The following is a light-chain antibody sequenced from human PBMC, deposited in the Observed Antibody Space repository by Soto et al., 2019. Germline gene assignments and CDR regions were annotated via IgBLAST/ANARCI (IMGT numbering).Light chain of an antibody. CDR3: QQYHTDWT. CDR1: ESIDNW. V-gene: IGKV1-5*01. J-gene: IGKJ1*01. Sequence: DIQMTQSPSTLSASVGDTVTITCPASESIDNWLAWYQQKPGKAPKLLIFAASTLIRGVPSRFSGRGSGTEFTLTISSLQVDDYATFYCQQYHTDWTFGQGTKVEIK. CDR2: AAS.